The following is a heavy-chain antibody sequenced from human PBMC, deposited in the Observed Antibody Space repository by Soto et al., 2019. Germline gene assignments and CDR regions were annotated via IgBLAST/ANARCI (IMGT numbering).Heavy chain of an antibody. V-gene: IGHV5-51*01. CDR3: ARNRRNSYGYGMEV. Sequence: GESLKISCKGSGYSFTNYWIAWVRQMPGKGLEWMAILYPGDSDTKYSPTFQGQVTISADKSISTAYLQWSSLKASDTGTYYCARNRRNSYGYGMEVWGKGTTVTVSS. CDR2: LYPGDSDT. CDR1: GYSFTNYW. D-gene: IGHD5-18*01. J-gene: IGHJ6*04.